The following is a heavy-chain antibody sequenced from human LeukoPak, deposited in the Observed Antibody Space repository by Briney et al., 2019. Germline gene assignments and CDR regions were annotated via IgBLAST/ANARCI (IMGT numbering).Heavy chain of an antibody. Sequence: SETLSLTCSVSGDSISNSDHYWGWIRQPPGKGLEWIGTIYYSGTTYYKTSLKSRVTLSLDTSKNQFSLKLTSVTAADTAVYYCARTSSGWYYDAFDIWGQGTMVTVSS. D-gene: IGHD6-19*01. CDR3: ARTSSGWYYDAFDI. V-gene: IGHV4-39*07. CDR1: GDSISNSDHY. J-gene: IGHJ3*02. CDR2: IYYSGTT.